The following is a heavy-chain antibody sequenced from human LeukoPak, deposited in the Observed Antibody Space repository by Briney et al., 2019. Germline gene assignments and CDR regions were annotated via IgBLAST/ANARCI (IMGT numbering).Heavy chain of an antibody. CDR1: GGAISSGGYY. CDR3: ARARYCSSTSCYTNWFDP. CDR2: TYYNGNT. J-gene: IGHJ5*02. D-gene: IGHD2-2*02. V-gene: IGHV4-31*03. Sequence: SETLSLTCTVSGGAISSGGYYWTWIRQLPGKGLEWIGYTYYNGNTYYTPSLMSRLTTSVDTSKNHFSLKLSSVTAADTAVYYCARARYCSSTSCYTNWFDPWGQGTLVTVSS.